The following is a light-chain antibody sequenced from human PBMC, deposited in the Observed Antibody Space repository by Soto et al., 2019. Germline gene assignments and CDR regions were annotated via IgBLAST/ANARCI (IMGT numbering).Light chain of an antibody. CDR3: QQRSNWPPT. CDR2: AAF. V-gene: IGKV1-39*01. CDR1: QSISSY. J-gene: IGKJ4*01. Sequence: DIQMTPSPSSLSASVGDRVTITCRASQSISSYLNWYQQKPGKAPNLLIHAAFNLQSGVPARFSGSGSGTDFTLTISSLESEDFAVYYCQQRSNWPPTFGGGTKVDIK.